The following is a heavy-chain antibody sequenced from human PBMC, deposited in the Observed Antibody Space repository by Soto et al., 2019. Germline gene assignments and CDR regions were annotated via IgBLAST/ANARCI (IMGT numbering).Heavy chain of an antibody. V-gene: IGHV3-33*01. D-gene: IGHD2-15*01. J-gene: IGHJ4*02. Sequence: QVQLVESGGGVVQPGRSLRLSCAASGFTFSSYGMHWVRQAPGKGLEWVAVIWYDGSNKYYADSVKGRFTISRDNSKNTLYLQMNSLRAEDTAVYYCARDGGVVGAAGFDYWGQGTLVTVSS. CDR1: GFTFSSYG. CDR3: ARDGGVVGAAGFDY. CDR2: IWYDGSNK.